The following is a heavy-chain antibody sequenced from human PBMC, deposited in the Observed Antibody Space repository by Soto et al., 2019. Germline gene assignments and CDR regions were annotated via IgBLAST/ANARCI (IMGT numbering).Heavy chain of an antibody. Sequence: EVQLVESGGGLVKPGGSLRLSCAASGFTLSSYSMNWVRQAPGKGLEWVSSISSSSSYIYYADSVKGRFTISRDNAKNSLYLQMNSLRAEDTAVYYCARVSTAYYYGMDVWGQGTTVTVSS. CDR2: ISSSSSYI. J-gene: IGHJ6*02. CDR1: GFTLSSYS. CDR3: ARVSTAYYYGMDV. V-gene: IGHV3-21*01.